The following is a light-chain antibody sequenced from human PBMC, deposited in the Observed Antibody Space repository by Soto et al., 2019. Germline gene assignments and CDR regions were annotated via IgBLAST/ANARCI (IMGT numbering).Light chain of an antibody. CDR2: DAS. CDR3: QQFSSYPLT. J-gene: IGKJ4*01. Sequence: EFVLTQSPGPLSLSPGERATVSCRAIQTVRNNYLAWYQQKPGQAPRLLIYDASSMATGIPDRFSGGGSGTDFTLTISRLETEDFAVYYCQQFSSYPLTFGGGTKVDIK. V-gene: IGKV3-20*01. CDR1: QTVRNNY.